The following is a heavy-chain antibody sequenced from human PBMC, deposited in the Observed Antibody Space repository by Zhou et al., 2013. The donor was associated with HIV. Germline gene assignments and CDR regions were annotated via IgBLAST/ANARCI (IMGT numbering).Heavy chain of an antibody. CDR2: INPLLDIT. J-gene: IGHJ3*02. V-gene: IGHV1-69*04. CDR1: GDMFSDYA. D-gene: IGHD7-27*01. Sequence: QVQLVQSGAEVKKPGSSVKVSCKASGDMFSDYAINWVRQAPGQGLEWMGRINPLLDITNYAQKFQGRVAITADKSTSTVYMDLSSLKFQDTAVYYCTRDRPNWEDGFDMWGQGTVVTVSS. CDR3: TRDRPNWEDGFDM.